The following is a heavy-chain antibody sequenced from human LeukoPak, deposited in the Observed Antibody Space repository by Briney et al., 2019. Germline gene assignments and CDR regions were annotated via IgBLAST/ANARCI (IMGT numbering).Heavy chain of an antibody. D-gene: IGHD3-22*01. V-gene: IGHV1-8*01. Sequence: GASVKVSCKASGYTFTSYDINWVRQATGQGLEWMGWMNPNSGNTGYAQKFQGRVTMTRNTSISTAYMELSSLRSEDTAVYYCASGRWGSGYYLPYYYYGMDVWGQGTTVTVSS. CDR1: GYTFTSYD. J-gene: IGHJ6*02. CDR3: ASGRWGSGYYLPYYYYGMDV. CDR2: MNPNSGNT.